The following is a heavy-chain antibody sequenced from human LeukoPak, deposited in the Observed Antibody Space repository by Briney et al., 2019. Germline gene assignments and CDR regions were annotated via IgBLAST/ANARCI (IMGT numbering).Heavy chain of an antibody. CDR1: GGTFSSYA. V-gene: IGHV1-69*04. D-gene: IGHD3-22*01. CDR2: IIPILGIA. Sequence: SVKVSCKASGGTFSSYAISWVRQAPGQGLEWMGRIIPILGIANHAQKFQGRVTITADKSTSTAYMELSSLRSEDTAVYYCARSEDHYDSSGYYDYWGQGTLVTVSS. CDR3: ARSEDHYDSSGYYDY. J-gene: IGHJ4*02.